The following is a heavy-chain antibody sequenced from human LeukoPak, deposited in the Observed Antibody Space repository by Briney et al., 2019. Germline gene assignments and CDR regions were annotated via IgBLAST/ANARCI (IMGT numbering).Heavy chain of an antibody. J-gene: IGHJ3*01. CDR1: GFTFNTYC. V-gene: IGHV3-7*01. CDR3: ATRQWTTFDF. CDR2: IKPDGNER. Sequence: GGSLRLSCAASGFTFNTYCISWVRQAAGEGRQWVTNIKPDGNERYYGDYVNGRFTISRDNARSSLYLPLASMTVQDTAIYYCATRQWTTFDFWGHGTMVTASS. D-gene: IGHD6-19*01.